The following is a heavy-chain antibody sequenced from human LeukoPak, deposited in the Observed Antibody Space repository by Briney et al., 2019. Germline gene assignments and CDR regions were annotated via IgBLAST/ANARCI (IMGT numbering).Heavy chain of an antibody. Sequence: SETLSLTCTVSGVSISSYYWSWLRQPPGKGLEWLGYIYYSGSTNYNPSLRSRVTISVDTSKNQFSLKLSSVTAADTAVYYCARDGPYGDYVDAFDIWGQGTMVTVSS. CDR1: GVSISSYY. D-gene: IGHD4-17*01. V-gene: IGHV4-59*01. J-gene: IGHJ3*02. CDR2: IYYSGST. CDR3: ARDGPYGDYVDAFDI.